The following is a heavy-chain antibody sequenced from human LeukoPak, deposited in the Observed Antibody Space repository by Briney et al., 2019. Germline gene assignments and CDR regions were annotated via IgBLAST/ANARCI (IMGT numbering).Heavy chain of an antibody. CDR2: IIPIFGIA. D-gene: IGHD3-9*01. J-gene: IGHJ4*02. CDR1: GYTFTSYG. V-gene: IGHV1-69*04. Sequence: ASVKVSCKASGYTFTSYGISWVRQAPGQGLEWMGRIIPIFGIANYAQKFQGRVTITADKSTSTAYMELSSLRSEDTAVYYCASGYYDILTGYFDYWGQGTLVTVSS. CDR3: ASGYYDILTGYFDY.